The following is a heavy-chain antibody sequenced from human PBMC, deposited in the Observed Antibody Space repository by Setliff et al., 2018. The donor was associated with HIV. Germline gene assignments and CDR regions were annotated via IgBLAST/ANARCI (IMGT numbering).Heavy chain of an antibody. J-gene: IGHJ5*02. CDR2: SGRGGNV. V-gene: IGHV3-23*01. D-gene: IGHD2-21*01. CDR3: ARGPGAIATGGWFDP. CDR1: GFTFSSFV. Sequence: QPGGSLRLSCAASGFTFSSFVMNWVRQAPGKGLEWVSGSGRGGNVNYADSVKGRFTISRDNSKNTMYLQMSSLRAEDTAVYYCARGPGAIATGGWFDPWGQGTLVTAPQ.